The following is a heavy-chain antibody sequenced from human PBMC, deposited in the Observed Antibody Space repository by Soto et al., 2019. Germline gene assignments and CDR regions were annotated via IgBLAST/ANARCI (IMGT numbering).Heavy chain of an antibody. CDR3: ARGPNWGYRFDS. V-gene: IGHV1-69*06. J-gene: IGHJ4*02. D-gene: IGHD7-27*01. Sequence: QVQLVQSGAEVKKPGSSVKVSCEASGGTFSGHAISWVRQAPGQGPEWMGGLIPLFGTTQHAQNFQGRLTITAGKSTSTAYMELTSLRFEDTAIYYCARGPNWGYRFDSWGQGTLVTVSS. CDR2: LIPLFGTT. CDR1: GGTFSGHA.